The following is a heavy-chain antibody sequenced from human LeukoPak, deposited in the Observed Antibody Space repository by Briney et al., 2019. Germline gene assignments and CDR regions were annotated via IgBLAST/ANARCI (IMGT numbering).Heavy chain of an antibody. V-gene: IGHV3-64*01. CDR1: GFTFSSYA. Sequence: PGGSLRLSCAASGFTFSSYAMHWVRQAPGKGLEYVSAISSNGGSTYYANSVKGRFTISRDNSKNTLYLQMGSLRAEDMAVYYCARGGSSGWYSRSYFDYWGQGTLVTVSS. CDR2: ISSNGGST. D-gene: IGHD6-19*01. J-gene: IGHJ4*02. CDR3: ARGGSSGWYSRSYFDY.